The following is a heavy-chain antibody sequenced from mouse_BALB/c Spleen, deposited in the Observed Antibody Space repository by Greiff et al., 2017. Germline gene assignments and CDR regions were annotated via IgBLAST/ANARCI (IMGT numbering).Heavy chain of an antibody. CDR3: ARSPFWDWYFDV. V-gene: IGHV5-17*02. CDR1: GFTFSSFG. CDR2: ISSGSSTI. Sequence: EVKLMESGGGLVQPGGSRKLSCAASGFTFSSFGMHWVRQAPEKGLEWVAYISSGSSTIYYADTVKGRFTISRDNPKNTLFLQMTSLRSEDTAMYYCARSPFWDWYFDVWGAGTTVTVSS. D-gene: IGHD4-1*01. J-gene: IGHJ1*01.